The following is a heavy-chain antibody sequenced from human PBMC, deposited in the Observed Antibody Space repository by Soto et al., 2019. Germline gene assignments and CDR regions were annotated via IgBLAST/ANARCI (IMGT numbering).Heavy chain of an antibody. Sequence: ASVKVSCKASGYTFTSYAMHWVRQAPGQRLEWMGWINAGNGNTKYSQKFQGRVTITRDTSASTAYMELSSLRSGDTAVYYCARGGFKWLALLDYWGQGTLVTVSS. D-gene: IGHD6-19*01. V-gene: IGHV1-3*01. J-gene: IGHJ4*02. CDR2: INAGNGNT. CDR3: ARGGFKWLALLDY. CDR1: GYTFTSYA.